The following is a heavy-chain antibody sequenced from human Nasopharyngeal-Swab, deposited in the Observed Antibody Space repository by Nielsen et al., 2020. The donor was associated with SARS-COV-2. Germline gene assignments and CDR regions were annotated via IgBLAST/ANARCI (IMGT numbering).Heavy chain of an antibody. CDR3: ARDRFTMVRGAFDP. CDR2: ISSSSSYI. D-gene: IGHD3-10*01. J-gene: IGHJ5*02. V-gene: IGHV3-21*01. CDR1: GFTFSSYS. Sequence: GGSLRLSCAASGFTFSSYSMNWVRQAPGKGLEWVSSISSSSSYIYYADSAKGRFTISRDNAKNSLYLQMNSLRAEDTAVYYCARDRFTMVRGAFDPWGQGTLVTVSS.